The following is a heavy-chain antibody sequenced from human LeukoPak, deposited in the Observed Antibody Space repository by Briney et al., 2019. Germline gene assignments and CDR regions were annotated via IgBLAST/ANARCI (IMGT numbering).Heavy chain of an antibody. CDR3: ANEGVAFLNWFDP. CDR1: GFTFSNYV. CDR2: ISASGGTT. V-gene: IGHV3-23*01. Sequence: PGGSLRLSCVASGFTFSNYVMSWVRQAPGKGLEWVSAISASGGTTYSADSVKGRFTISRDNSKNTLYLQMNSLRAEDTAVYYCANEGVAFLNWFDPWGQGTLVTVSS. J-gene: IGHJ5*02. D-gene: IGHD5-12*01.